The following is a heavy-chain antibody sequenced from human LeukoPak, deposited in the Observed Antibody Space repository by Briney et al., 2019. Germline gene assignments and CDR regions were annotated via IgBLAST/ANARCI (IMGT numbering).Heavy chain of an antibody. CDR1: GGSISGYY. J-gene: IGHJ4*02. D-gene: IGHD1-7*01. Sequence: PSETLSLTCTVSGGSISGYYWSWIRQPPGKGLEWIGYIYYSGSTNYNPSLKSRVTISVDTSKNQFSLKLSSVTAADTAVYYCARWNYEYYFDYWGQGTLVTVSS. CDR2: IYYSGST. V-gene: IGHV4-59*01. CDR3: ARWNYEYYFDY.